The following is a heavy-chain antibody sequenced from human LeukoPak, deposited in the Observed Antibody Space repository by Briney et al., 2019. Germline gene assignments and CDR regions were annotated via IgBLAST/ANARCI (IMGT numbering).Heavy chain of an antibody. CDR1: GYTFTSYD. V-gene: IGHV1-8*01. CDR3: AKAGFESGYGDYYYYYGMDV. D-gene: IGHD4-17*01. CDR2: MNPNSGNT. Sequence: ASVKVSCKASGYTFTSYDINWVRQATGRGLEWMGWMNPNSGNTGYAQKFQGRVTMTRNTSISTAYMELSSLRSEDTAVYYCAKAGFESGYGDYYYYYGMDVWGQGTTVTVSS. J-gene: IGHJ6*02.